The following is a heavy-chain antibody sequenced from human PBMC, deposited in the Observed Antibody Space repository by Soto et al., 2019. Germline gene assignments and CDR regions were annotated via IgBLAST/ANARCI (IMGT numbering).Heavy chain of an antibody. CDR2: ISPFNGNI. CDR3: AKEEDSQALDF. CDR1: GYTFRNYG. Sequence: ASVKVSCKXSGYTFRNYGISWVRQAPGQGLEWMGWISPFNGNIKFGQKFQGRVTMTTDTSTSIAYMELTSLTSDDTAVYYCAKEEDSQALDFWGQGTLVTVSS. V-gene: IGHV1-18*01. J-gene: IGHJ4*02.